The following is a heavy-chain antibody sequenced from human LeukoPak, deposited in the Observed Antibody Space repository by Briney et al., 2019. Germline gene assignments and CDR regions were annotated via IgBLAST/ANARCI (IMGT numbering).Heavy chain of an antibody. CDR3: ASGGVVVPAAIGNWFDP. CDR1: GGTFSSYA. Sequence: ASVKVSCKASGGTFSSYAISWVRQAPGQGLEWMGGIIPIFGTANYAQKFQGGVTITADESTSTAYMELSSLRSEDTAVYYCASGGVVVPAAIGNWFDPWGQGTLVTVSS. J-gene: IGHJ5*02. D-gene: IGHD2-2*02. V-gene: IGHV1-69*13. CDR2: IIPIFGTA.